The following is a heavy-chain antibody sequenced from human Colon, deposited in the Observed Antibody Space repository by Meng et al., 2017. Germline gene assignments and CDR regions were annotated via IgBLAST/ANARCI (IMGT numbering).Heavy chain of an antibody. CDR1: GFTFSSYS. Sequence: GESLKISCAASGFTFSSYSMNWVRQAPGKGLEWVSSISSSSSYIYYADSVKGRFTISRDNAKNSLYLQMNSLRAEDTAVYYCARQVAEYYFDYWRECTLLSVSS. J-gene: IGHJ4*02. D-gene: IGHD2-15*01. CDR2: ISSSSSYI. CDR3: ARQVAEYYFDY. V-gene: IGHV3-21*01.